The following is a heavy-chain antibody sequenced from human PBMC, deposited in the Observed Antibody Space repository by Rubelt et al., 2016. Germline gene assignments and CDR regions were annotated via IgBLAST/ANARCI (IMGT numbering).Heavy chain of an antibody. J-gene: IGHJ4*02. V-gene: IGHV3-9*01. CDR2: ISWNSGSI. D-gene: IGHD6-19*01. CDR1: GFTFDDYA. Sequence: CAASGFTFDDYAMQWVRQAPGKGLEWVAGISWNSGSIGYADSVKGRFTISRDNAKNSLYLQMNSLRAEDTAVYYCAREGSSGWDYWGQGTLVTVSS. CDR3: AREGSSGWDY.